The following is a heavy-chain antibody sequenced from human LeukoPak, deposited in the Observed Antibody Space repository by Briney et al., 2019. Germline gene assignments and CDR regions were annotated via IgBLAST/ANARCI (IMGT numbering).Heavy chain of an antibody. D-gene: IGHD3-3*01. J-gene: IGHJ4*02. Sequence: GGSLRLSCAASEFTFNIYWMSWVRQAPGKGLEWVANIKQDGSEKYYVDSVEGRFTISRDNAKNSLYLQMNSLRAEDTAVYYCARVRFLERSQYYFDYWGQGTLVTVPS. CDR1: EFTFNIYW. CDR2: IKQDGSEK. V-gene: IGHV3-7*01. CDR3: ARVRFLERSQYYFDY.